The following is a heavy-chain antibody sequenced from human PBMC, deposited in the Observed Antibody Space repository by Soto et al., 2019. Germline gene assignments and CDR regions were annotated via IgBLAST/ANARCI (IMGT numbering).Heavy chain of an antibody. Sequence: ASVKVSRKASGYTFTSYAMHWVRQAPGQRLEWMGWINAGNGNTKYSQKFQGRVTITRDTSASTAYMELSSLRSEDTAVYYCAIPNPEYSSSGTDYYYGMDVWGQGTTVTFSS. CDR3: AIPNPEYSSSGTDYYYGMDV. CDR2: INAGNGNT. D-gene: IGHD6-13*01. V-gene: IGHV1-3*01. J-gene: IGHJ6*02. CDR1: GYTFTSYA.